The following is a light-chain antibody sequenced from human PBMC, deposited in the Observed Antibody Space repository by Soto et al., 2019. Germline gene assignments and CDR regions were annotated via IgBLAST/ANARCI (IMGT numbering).Light chain of an antibody. CDR1: QTLSTNS. CDR2: AAS. J-gene: IGKJ3*01. CDR3: QQYNDSPLT. V-gene: IGKV3-20*01. Sequence: EIVLTRSPGTLSLSPGERATLSCRASQTLSTNSLAWYQQRPGQTPRLLIYAASTRDTDIPDRFNGSGSGTDFALTISRLEPEDFALYYCQQYNDSPLTFGPGTKVDVK.